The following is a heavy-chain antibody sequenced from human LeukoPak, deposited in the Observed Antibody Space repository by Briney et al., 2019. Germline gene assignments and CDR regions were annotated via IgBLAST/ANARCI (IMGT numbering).Heavy chain of an antibody. CDR2: ISAGSGTV. CDR3: TRDLGLRRMI. V-gene: IGHV3-48*04. Sequence: GGSLRPSCAASGPSLSSNNMHWVRQPPGGGREWLSYISAGSGTVFSADSVKGRFSISRDNARESLFLQMSSLRVEDTGVYYCTRDLGLRRMIWGRGTLVIVSS. CDR1: GPSLSSNN. J-gene: IGHJ2*01.